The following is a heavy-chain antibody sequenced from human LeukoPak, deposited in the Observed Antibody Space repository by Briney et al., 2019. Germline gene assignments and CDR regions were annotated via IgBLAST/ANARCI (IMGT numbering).Heavy chain of an antibody. V-gene: IGHV3-21*01. D-gene: IGHD3-22*01. CDR1: GFTFSSYG. CDR3: ASPHYDSSGYYSFDY. J-gene: IGHJ4*02. CDR2: ISSSSSYI. Sequence: GGSLRLSCAASGFTFSSYGMNWVRQAPGKGLEWVSSISSSSSYIDYADSVKGRFTISRDNAKNSLYLQMNSLRAEDTAVYYCASPHYDSSGYYSFDYWGQGTLVTVSS.